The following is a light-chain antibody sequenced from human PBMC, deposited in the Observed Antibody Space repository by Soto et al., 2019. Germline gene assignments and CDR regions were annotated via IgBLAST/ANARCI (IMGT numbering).Light chain of an antibody. CDR3: CSYVSSKTYV. Sequence: QSVLTQPASVSGSPGQSITISCTGTRTDVGGYNFVSWYQQHPGKAPKLIIYEVSNRPSGVSNRFSGSKSDNTASLTISGLQAEDEADYYCCSYVSSKTYVFGTGTMLTVL. J-gene: IGLJ1*01. CDR1: RTDVGGYNF. V-gene: IGLV2-14*01. CDR2: EVS.